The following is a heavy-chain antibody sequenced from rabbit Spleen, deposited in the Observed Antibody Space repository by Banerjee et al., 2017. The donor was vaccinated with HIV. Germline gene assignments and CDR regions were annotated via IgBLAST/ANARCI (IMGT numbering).Heavy chain of an antibody. J-gene: IGHJ4*01. CDR2: IDTGSSGFT. CDR1: GFSFSDRDV. CDR3: ARGGWNDFEL. D-gene: IGHD4-1*01. V-gene: IGHV1S40*01. Sequence: QSLEESGGDLVKPEGSLTLTCKASGFSFSDRDVMCWVRQAPGKGLKWIACIDTGSSGFTYFATWAKGRFTCSKTSSTTVTLQMTSLTAADTATYFCARGGWNDFELWGPGTLVTVS.